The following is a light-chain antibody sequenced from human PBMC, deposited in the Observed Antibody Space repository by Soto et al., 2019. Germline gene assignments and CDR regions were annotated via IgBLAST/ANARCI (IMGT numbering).Light chain of an antibody. CDR1: QSISSY. CDR2: AAS. J-gene: IGKJ5*01. Sequence: DIQMTQSASSLSASFGDRVTITWRASQSISSYLNWYQQKPGKAPKLLIYAASSLQSGVPSRFSGSGYGTDFNLTISSLQPEDFATYYCQQSYSTPHTFGQGTRLEIK. CDR3: QQSYSTPHT. V-gene: IGKV1-39*01.